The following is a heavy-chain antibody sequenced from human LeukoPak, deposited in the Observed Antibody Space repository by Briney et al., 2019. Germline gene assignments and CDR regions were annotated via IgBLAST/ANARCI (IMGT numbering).Heavy chain of an antibody. Sequence: SQTLSLTCTVSGGSISSDNYQWSWIRQPPGKGLEWIGYINYSGSTYYNPSLKSRVTISVDTSKNHFSLKLSSVTAADTAVYYCARYGSGSTWFDPWGQGTLSPSPQ. CDR3: ARYGSGSTWFDP. CDR2: INYSGST. V-gene: IGHV4-30-4*01. J-gene: IGHJ5*02. CDR1: GGSISSDNYQ. D-gene: IGHD3-10*01.